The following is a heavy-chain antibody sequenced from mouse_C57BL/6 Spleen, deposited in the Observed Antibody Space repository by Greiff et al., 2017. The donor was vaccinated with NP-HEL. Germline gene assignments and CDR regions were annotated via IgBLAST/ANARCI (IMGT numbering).Heavy chain of an antibody. CDR3: ASPDYGRDY. V-gene: IGHV1-50*01. CDR2: IDPSDSYT. CDR1: GYTFTSYW. Sequence: QVQLKQPGAELVKPGASVKLSCKASGYTFTSYWMQWVKQRPGQGLEWIGEIDPSDSYTNYNQKFKGKATLTVDTSSSTAYMQLSSLTSEDSAVYYCASPDYGRDYWGQGTTLTVSS. J-gene: IGHJ2*01. D-gene: IGHD1-1*01.